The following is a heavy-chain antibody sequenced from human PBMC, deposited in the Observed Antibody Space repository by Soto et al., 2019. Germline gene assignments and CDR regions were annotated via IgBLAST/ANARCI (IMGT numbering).Heavy chain of an antibody. CDR1: GYTFTSYG. J-gene: IGHJ5*02. CDR2: ISAYNGNT. D-gene: IGHD3-22*01. Sequence: ASVKVSCKASGYTFTSYGISWVRQAPIQGLEWMGWISAYNGNTNYAQKLQGRVTMTTDTSTSTAYMELSSLRSEDTAVYYCARPMRYYYDRSSQSAWFDPWGQGTQVTVSS. CDR3: ARPMRYYYDRSSQSAWFDP. V-gene: IGHV1-18*01.